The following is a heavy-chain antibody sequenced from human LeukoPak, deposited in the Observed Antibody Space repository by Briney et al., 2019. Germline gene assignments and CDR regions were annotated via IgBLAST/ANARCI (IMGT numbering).Heavy chain of an antibody. Sequence: TSVKVSCKVSGYTLTELSMHWVRQAPGKGLEWMGGFDPEDGETIYAQKFQGRVTMTEDTSTDTAYMELSSLRSEDTAVYYCVTGPIAAAGTFDYWGQGTLVTVSS. D-gene: IGHD6-13*01. CDR1: GYTLTELS. J-gene: IGHJ4*02. CDR2: FDPEDGET. CDR3: VTGPIAAAGTFDY. V-gene: IGHV1-24*01.